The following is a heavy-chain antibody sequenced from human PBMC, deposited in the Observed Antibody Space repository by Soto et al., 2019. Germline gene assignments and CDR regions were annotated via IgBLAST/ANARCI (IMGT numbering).Heavy chain of an antibody. J-gene: IGHJ6*02. V-gene: IGHV3-43*01. CDR3: AKEVDDIVATTGPNHYGMDV. Sequence: PGGSLRLSCAASGFTFDDYTMHWVRQAPGKGLEWVSLISWDGGSTYYADSVKGRFTISRDNSKNSLYLQMNGLRTEDTALYYCAKEVDDIVATTGPNHYGMDVWGQGTTVTVSS. D-gene: IGHD5-12*01. CDR1: GFTFDDYT. CDR2: ISWDGGST.